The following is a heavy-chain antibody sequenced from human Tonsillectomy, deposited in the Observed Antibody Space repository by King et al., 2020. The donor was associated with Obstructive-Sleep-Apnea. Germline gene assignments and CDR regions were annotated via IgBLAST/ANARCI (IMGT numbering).Heavy chain of an antibody. V-gene: IGHV3-21*01. CDR3: ARSYCNSASCYYYYYSGMDV. J-gene: IGHJ6*02. D-gene: IGHD2-2*01. Sequence: VQLVESGGGLVKPGGSLRLSCAASGFTFSSYSMNWVRQAPGKGLEWVSSISSGSDYIYYADSVKGRFTISRDNAKNSLYPQMGSPRAEDTAVYYCARSYCNSASCYYYYYSGMDVWGQGTTVTVSS. CDR2: ISSGSDYI. CDR1: GFTFSSYS.